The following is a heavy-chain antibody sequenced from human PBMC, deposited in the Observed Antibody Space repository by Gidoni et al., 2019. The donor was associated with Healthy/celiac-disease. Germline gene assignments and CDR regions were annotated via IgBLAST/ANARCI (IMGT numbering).Heavy chain of an antibody. CDR2: INHSGST. CDR3: ARGTDKYCSSTSCYFARWFDP. Sequence: QVQLQQWGAGLLKPSETLSLTCAVYGGSFSGYYWSWIRQPPGKGLEWIGEINHSGSTNYNPSLKSRVTISVDTSKNQFSLKLSSVTAADTAVYYCARGTDKYCSSTSCYFARWFDPWGQGTLVTVSS. CDR1: GGSFSGYY. J-gene: IGHJ5*02. D-gene: IGHD2-2*01. V-gene: IGHV4-34*01.